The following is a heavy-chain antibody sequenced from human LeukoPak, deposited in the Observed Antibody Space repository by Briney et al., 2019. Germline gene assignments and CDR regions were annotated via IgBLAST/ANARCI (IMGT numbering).Heavy chain of an antibody. CDR2: ISSSGSTI. J-gene: IGHJ3*02. D-gene: IGHD6-19*01. CDR1: GFTFSSYE. Sequence: PGGSLRLSCAASGFTFSSYEMNWVRQAPGKGLEWVSYISSSGSTIYYADSVKGRFTISRDNAKNSLYLQMNSLRAEDTAVYYCARERQWLNEGARAFDIWGQGTMVTVSS. CDR3: ARERQWLNEGARAFDI. V-gene: IGHV3-48*03.